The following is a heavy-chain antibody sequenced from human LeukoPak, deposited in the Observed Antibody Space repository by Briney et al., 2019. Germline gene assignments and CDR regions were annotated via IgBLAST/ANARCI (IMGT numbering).Heavy chain of an antibody. CDR3: ARQDIVGPNTFDY. D-gene: IGHD1-26*01. V-gene: IGHV4-39*01. Sequence: PSETLSLTCTVSGASISSSSYYWGWIRQPPGKGLEWIGTFYYSGSTYYNPSLKSRVTMSVDTSKNQFSLKLSSVTAADTAVYYCARQDIVGPNTFDYWGQGTLVTVSS. CDR1: GASISSSSYY. J-gene: IGHJ4*02. CDR2: FYYSGST.